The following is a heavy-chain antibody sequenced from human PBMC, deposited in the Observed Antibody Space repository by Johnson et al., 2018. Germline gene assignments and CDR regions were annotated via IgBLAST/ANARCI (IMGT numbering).Heavy chain of an antibody. D-gene: IGHD3-3*01. Sequence: VQLVQSGEGLVQPGGSLRLSCAASGFTFSSYAMHWVRQAPGKGLEYVSALSSNGGSTYYADSVKGRFTISRDNSKNTLYLQMGSLRDEDMAVYYCARSALDDAFDIWGQGTMVTVSS. CDR1: GFTFSSYA. V-gene: IGHV3-64*02. J-gene: IGHJ3*02. CDR3: ARSALDDAFDI. CDR2: LSSNGGST.